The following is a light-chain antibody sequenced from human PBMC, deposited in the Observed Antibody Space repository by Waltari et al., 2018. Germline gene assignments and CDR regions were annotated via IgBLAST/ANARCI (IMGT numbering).Light chain of an antibody. V-gene: IGKV1-8*01. CDR2: EAS. CDR1: QYISNY. Sequence: AFRMTQSPSSLSASTGDRVTITCLASQYISNYLAWFQQRPGKAPKLLIYEASTLQRGVPSRFSGSGSGTDFTLTITSLQSDDFATYYCQQYFNYPRTFGQGTRVEIE. J-gene: IGKJ1*01. CDR3: QQYFNYPRT.